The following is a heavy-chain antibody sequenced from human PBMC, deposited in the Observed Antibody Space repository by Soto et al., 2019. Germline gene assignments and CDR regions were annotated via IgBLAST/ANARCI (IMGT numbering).Heavy chain of an antibody. V-gene: IGHV1-8*01. CDR1: GYTFTSYD. CDR2: MNPNSGNT. D-gene: IGHD3-22*01. CDR3: XXXXYDSSGYQTRGY. Sequence: QVQLVQSGAEVKKPGASVKVSCKASGYTFTSYDINWVRQATGQGLEWMGWMNPNSGNTGYAQKFQGRVTMTRNTSISTAYMELSSLRSEDTAVXXXXXXXYDSSGYQTRGYWGHGTLVTVSS. J-gene: IGHJ4*01.